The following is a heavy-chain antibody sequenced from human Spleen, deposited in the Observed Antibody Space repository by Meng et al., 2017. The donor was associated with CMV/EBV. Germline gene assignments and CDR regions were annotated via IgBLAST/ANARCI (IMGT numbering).Heavy chain of an antibody. Sequence: AVSGVSFRGYDSSWIRQPPGKGLEWIEEINHSGSTNYTPSLMSRVTISVDTSKNQFSLKLSSVTAADTAVYYCARGSRYAGPRLDPWGQGTLVTVSS. J-gene: IGHJ5*02. V-gene: IGHV4-34*01. D-gene: IGHD3-9*01. CDR2: INHSGST. CDR1: GVSFRGYD. CDR3: ARGSRYAGPRLDP.